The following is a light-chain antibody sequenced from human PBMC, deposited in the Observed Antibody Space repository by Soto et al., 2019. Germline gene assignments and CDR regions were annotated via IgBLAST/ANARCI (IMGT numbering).Light chain of an antibody. V-gene: IGLV2-14*01. J-gene: IGLJ3*02. CDR2: DVS. Sequence: QSALTQPASVSGSPGQSITISCTGPSSDVGGYHYVSLYQQHPGKATKLMIYDVSPRPSGVSNRFSGSKAGNTASLTISGLQAEDAADYYCSSYTSISTPLFGGGTQLT. CDR1: SSDVGGYHY. CDR3: SSYTSISTPL.